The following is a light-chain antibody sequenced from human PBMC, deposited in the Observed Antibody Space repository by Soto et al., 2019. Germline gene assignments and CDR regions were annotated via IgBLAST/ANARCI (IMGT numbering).Light chain of an antibody. Sequence: QSALTQPASVSGSPGQSVTISCTGTSSDVGTYNHVSWYQQHPGKAPKLMLYDVSNRPSGVSNRFSGSKSGNTASLTISGRQAEDEAEYYCSSYTTSKTAVFGGGTQLTVL. CDR1: SSDVGTYNH. V-gene: IGLV2-14*03. CDR3: SSYTTSKTAV. J-gene: IGLJ7*01. CDR2: DVS.